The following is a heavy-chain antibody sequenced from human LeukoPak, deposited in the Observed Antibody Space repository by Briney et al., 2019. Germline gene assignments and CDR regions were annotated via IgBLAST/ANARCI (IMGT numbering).Heavy chain of an antibody. CDR1: GYTFTGNN. J-gene: IGHJ5*02. Sequence: ASVKVSCKASGYTFTGNNIKWVRQATGQGLEWMGWMNPNSGNTGYAQKFQGRLTMTRNTSISTAYMELSSLRSDDTAVYYCARSAYCSSMRCPYSFDPWGQGTLVTVSS. D-gene: IGHD2-2*01. V-gene: IGHV1-8*01. CDR3: ARSAYCSSMRCPYSFDP. CDR2: MNPNSGNT.